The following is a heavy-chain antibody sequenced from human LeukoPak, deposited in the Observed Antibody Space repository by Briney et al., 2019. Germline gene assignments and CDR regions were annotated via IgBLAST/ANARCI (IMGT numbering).Heavy chain of an antibody. Sequence: PSETLSLTCTVPGGSISSYYWSWIRQPPGKGLEWIGYIYYSGSTNYNPSLKSRVTISVDTSKNQFSLKLSSVTAADTAVYYCARDLRYSYGSDAFDIWGQGTMVTVSS. CDR3: ARDLRYSYGSDAFDI. CDR1: GGSISSYY. D-gene: IGHD5-18*01. CDR2: IYYSGST. J-gene: IGHJ3*02. V-gene: IGHV4-59*01.